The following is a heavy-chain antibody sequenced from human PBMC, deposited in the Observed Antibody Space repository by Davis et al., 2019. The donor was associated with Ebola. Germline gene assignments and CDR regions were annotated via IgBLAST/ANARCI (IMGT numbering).Heavy chain of an antibody. CDR2: IHPGDSDT. Sequence: GSLTLSCKGSGYSSTSYWIGWVRQLPGKGLEWMGIIHPGDSDTRYSPSFQGQVTISADKSISTAYLQWSSLKASDTAMYYCATLGERGIAVGYWGQGTLVTVSS. D-gene: IGHD6-19*01. CDR3: ATLGERGIAVGY. V-gene: IGHV5-51*01. J-gene: IGHJ4*02. CDR1: GYSSTSYW.